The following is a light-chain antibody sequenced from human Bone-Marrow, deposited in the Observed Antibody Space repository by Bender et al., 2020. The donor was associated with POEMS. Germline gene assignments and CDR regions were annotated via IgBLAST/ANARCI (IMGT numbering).Light chain of an antibody. J-gene: IGLJ1*01. CDR3: CSYAGLKTFV. CDR2: DVT. CDR1: SGDVGRFDL. Sequence: QSALTQPPSVSGSPGQSITISCTGTSGDVGRFDLVSWYQQHPGKAPKLVIDDVTERPSGISPRFSGSKSGNTASLTISALQAEDEADYYCCSYAGLKTFVFGTGTKVTVL. V-gene: IGLV2-23*02.